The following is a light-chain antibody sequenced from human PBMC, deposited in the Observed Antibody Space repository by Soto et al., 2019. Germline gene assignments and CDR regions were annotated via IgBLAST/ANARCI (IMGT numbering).Light chain of an antibody. V-gene: IGLV2-14*03. CDR2: GVS. Sequence: QSALTQPASVSGSPGQSITISCTGTSSDVGAYKYVSWYQQHPGKVPKLIIYGVSNRPSGVSNRFSGSKSGNTASLTISGLQTEDEADYYCSSYTSSSTWVFGGGTKLTVL. CDR1: SSDVGAYKY. J-gene: IGLJ3*02. CDR3: SSYTSSSTWV.